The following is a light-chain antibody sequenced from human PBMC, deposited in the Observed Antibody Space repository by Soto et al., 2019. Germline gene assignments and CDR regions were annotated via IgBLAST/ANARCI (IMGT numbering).Light chain of an antibody. V-gene: IGKV3-20*01. J-gene: IGKJ2*01. CDR1: QTVSTNY. CDR3: QQYGSSPRT. CDR2: GAS. Sequence: EIVLTQSPGTLSLSPGERATLSCRASQTVSTNYLAWYQQKPGQAPRLLIYGASSRATGIPDRFSGSGSGTDFILTISRLEPEDFALYSCQQYGSSPRTFGQGTKLEIK.